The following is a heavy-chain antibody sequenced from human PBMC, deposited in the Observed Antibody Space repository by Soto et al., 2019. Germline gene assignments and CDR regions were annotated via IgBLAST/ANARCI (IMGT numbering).Heavy chain of an antibody. J-gene: IGHJ4*01. CDR3: AKARSHAYYGDDYLDY. Sequence: PGGSLRLSCASSGFTFDDYAMHWVRQAPGKGLEWVAGISWSSDSIGYADSVQGRFTISRDNAKNSLDLQMNSLRPEDTALYYCAKARSHAYYGDDYLDYWGHGALVTVSS. CDR1: GFTFDDYA. CDR2: ISWSSDSI. V-gene: IGHV3-9*01. D-gene: IGHD4-17*01.